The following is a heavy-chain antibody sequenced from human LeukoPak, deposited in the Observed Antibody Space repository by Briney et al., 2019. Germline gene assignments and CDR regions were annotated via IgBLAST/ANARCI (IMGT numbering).Heavy chain of an antibody. J-gene: IGHJ1*01. V-gene: IGHV3-33*01. CDR1: GFTFSSYG. Sequence: SGGSLRLSCAASGFTFSSYGMHWVRQAPGKGLEWVAVIWYDGSNKDYADSVKGRFTISRDNSKNTPYLQMNSLRAEDTAVYYCASYYYDSSGYFQRWGQGTLVTVSS. CDR3: ASYYYDSSGYFQR. CDR2: IWYDGSNK. D-gene: IGHD3-22*01.